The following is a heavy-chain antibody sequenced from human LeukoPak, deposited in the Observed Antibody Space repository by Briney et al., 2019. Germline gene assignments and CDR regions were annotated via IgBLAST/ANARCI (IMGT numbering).Heavy chain of an antibody. CDR2: INSVGSTT. V-gene: IGHV3-74*01. D-gene: IGHD2-21*01. Sequence: GGSLRLSCAASGFTFSSYWMHWVRQAPGKGLVWVSRINSVGSTTAYADSVKGRFTISRDNAKNTLYLEMNSLRAEDTAVYYCARGDNDMDVWGQGTTVTVSS. J-gene: IGHJ6*02. CDR1: GFTFSSYW. CDR3: ARGDNDMDV.